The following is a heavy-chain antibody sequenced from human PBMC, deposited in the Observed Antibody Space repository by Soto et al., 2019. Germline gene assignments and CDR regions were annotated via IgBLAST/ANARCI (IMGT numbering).Heavy chain of an antibody. Sequence: GGSLRLSCAASGFTFSSYSMNWVRQAPGKGLEWVSSISSSSSYIYYADSVKGRFTISRDNAKNSLYLQMNSLRAEDTAVYYCARDTAYSSGPFDYWGQGTLVNVSS. CDR2: ISSSSSYI. CDR3: ARDTAYSSGPFDY. CDR1: GFTFSSYS. D-gene: IGHD6-19*01. V-gene: IGHV3-21*01. J-gene: IGHJ4*02.